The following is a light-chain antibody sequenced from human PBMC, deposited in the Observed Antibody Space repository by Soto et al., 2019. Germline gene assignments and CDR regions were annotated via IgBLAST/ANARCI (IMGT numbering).Light chain of an antibody. CDR3: QQYGSSPLT. V-gene: IGKV3-20*01. CDR2: GAS. J-gene: IGKJ3*01. Sequence: EIVLTQSPGTLSLSPGERATLSCRASQSVSSSFFAWYQQKPGQAPRLLIYGASSMATGIPDRFSGSGSGTDFTLTISRLEPEDFAVFYCQQYGSSPLTFGPGTKVDIK. CDR1: QSVSSSF.